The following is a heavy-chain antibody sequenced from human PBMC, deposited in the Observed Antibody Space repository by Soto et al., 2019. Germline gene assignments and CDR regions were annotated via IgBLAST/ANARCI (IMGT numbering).Heavy chain of an antibody. CDR2: INPNSGGT. V-gene: IGHV1-2*04. Sequence: QVQLVQSGAEVKKPGASVKVSCKASGYTFTGYYMHWVRQAPGQGLEWMGWINPNSGGTNYAQKVQGWVTMTRDTSISTAYMELSRLRSDDTAVYYCARESAAAPYYYYGMDVWGQGTTVTVSS. J-gene: IGHJ6*02. CDR1: GYTFTGYY. D-gene: IGHD6-13*01. CDR3: ARESAAAPYYYYGMDV.